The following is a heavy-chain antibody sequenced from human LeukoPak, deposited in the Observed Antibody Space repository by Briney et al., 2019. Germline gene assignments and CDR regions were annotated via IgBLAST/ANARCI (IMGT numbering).Heavy chain of an antibody. CDR2: IYSSGST. J-gene: IGHJ4*02. CDR3: ARVAHGGEYEVD. Sequence: PSETLSLTCSVSGGSVSSGGFYWSWIRQPPKRGLEWIGYIYSSGSTNYNPSLKSRVTISVDTSKNQFSLKLNSVTTADTAVYYCARVAHGGEYEVDWGQGTLVTVSS. V-gene: IGHV4-61*08. CDR1: GGSVSSGGFY. D-gene: IGHD4-17*01.